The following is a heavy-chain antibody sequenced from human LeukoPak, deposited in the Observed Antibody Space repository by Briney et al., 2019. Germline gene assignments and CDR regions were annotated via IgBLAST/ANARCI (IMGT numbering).Heavy chain of an antibody. CDR3: TSPLQDIVVVDYYYMDV. J-gene: IGHJ6*03. D-gene: IGHD2-2*01. V-gene: IGHV3-73*01. CDR1: GFTFSGSA. CDR2: IRSKANSYAT. Sequence: GGSLRLSCAASGFTFSGSAMHWVRQASGKGLEWVGRIRSKANSYATAYAASVKGRFTISRDDSKNTAYLQMISLKTEDTAVYYCTSPLQDIVVVDYYYMDVWGKGTTVTVSS.